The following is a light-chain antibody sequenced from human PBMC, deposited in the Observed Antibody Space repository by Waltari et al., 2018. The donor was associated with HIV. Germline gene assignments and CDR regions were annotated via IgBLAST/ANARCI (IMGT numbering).Light chain of an antibody. J-gene: IGLJ3*02. CDR3: GAWDDSLKGFM. CDR2: SNS. CDR1: RSNIGSNP. V-gene: IGLV1-44*01. Sequence: QSVLPQPPSASGAPGQRVTIPCSGSRSNIGSNPVSWYQQLPGTAPKLLISSNSQRPSGVPDRFSGSKSGSSASLAISGLQSEDESQYFCGAWDDSLKGFMFGGGTQLTVL.